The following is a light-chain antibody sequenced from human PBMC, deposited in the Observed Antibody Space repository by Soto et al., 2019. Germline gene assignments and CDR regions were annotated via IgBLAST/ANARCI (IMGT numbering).Light chain of an antibody. CDR3: QQSYSTPPT. V-gene: IGKV1-39*01. Sequence: DIQMTQSPSSLSASIGDRVTITCRASQSIGTSLNWYQQKPGKAPQLLIYGIFNVQGGVPSRFSGSGSATDFALTISSLQPEDFEVYYCQQSYSTPPTFGQGTEVEMK. J-gene: IGKJ2*01. CDR2: GIF. CDR1: QSIGTS.